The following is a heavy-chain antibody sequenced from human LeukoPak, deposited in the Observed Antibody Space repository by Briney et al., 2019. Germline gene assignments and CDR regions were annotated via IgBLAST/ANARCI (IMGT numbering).Heavy chain of an antibody. J-gene: IGHJ3*02. CDR2: INHSGST. Sequence: PSETLSLTCAVYGGSFSGYYWSWIRQPPGKGLEWIGEINHSGSTNYNPSLKSRVTISVDTSKNQFSLKLSSVTAADTAVYYCARRSTTVTKNAFDIWGQGTMVTVSS. D-gene: IGHD4-17*01. V-gene: IGHV4-34*01. CDR1: GGSFSGYY. CDR3: ARRSTTVTKNAFDI.